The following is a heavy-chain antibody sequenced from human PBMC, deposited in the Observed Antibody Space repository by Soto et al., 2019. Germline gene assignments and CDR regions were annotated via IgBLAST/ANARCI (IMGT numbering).Heavy chain of an antibody. CDR3: GRDLGAAVAGPDY. J-gene: IGHJ4*02. CDR1: GFTFSSYA. CDR2: ISYDGSNK. D-gene: IGHD6-19*01. V-gene: IGHV3-30-3*01. Sequence: PGGSLRLSCAASGFTFSSYAMHWVRQAPGKGLEWEAVISYDGSNKYYADSVKGRFTISRDNSKNTLYLQMNSLIAEDTAVYYCGRDLGAAVAGPDYWGQGTLVTVSS.